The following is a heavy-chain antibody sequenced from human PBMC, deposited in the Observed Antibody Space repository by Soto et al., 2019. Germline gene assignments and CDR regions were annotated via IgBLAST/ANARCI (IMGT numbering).Heavy chain of an antibody. CDR1: GYTFTSYG. V-gene: IGHV1-18*01. CDR2: ISAYNGNT. J-gene: IGHJ4*02. CDR3: ARRTVTGDY. Sequence: GASVKVSCKASGYTFTSYGISWVRQAPGQGLEWMGWISAYNGNTNYAQKLQGRVTMTRNTSISTAYMELSSLRSEDTAVYYCARRTVTGDYWGQGTLVTVSS. D-gene: IGHD4-17*01.